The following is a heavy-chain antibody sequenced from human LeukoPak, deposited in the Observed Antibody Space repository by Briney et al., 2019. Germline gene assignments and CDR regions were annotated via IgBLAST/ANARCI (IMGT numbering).Heavy chain of an antibody. Sequence: GGSLRLSCAASGFTFSSYGMHWVRQAPGKGLEWVAFIRYDGSNKYYADSVKGRFTISRDNSKNTLYLQMNSLRAEDAAVYYCAKVRWDNSGWYYLDNWGQGTLVTVSS. CDR1: GFTFSSYG. V-gene: IGHV3-30*02. CDR3: AKVRWDNSGWYYLDN. CDR2: IRYDGSNK. J-gene: IGHJ4*02. D-gene: IGHD6-19*01.